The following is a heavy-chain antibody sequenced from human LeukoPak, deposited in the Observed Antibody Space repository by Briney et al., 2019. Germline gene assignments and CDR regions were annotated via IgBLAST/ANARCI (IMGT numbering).Heavy chain of an antibody. D-gene: IGHD4-17*01. Sequence: AASEKVSCKASGYTFTSYYMHWVRQAPGQGLEWMGIINPSGGSTSYAQKFQGRVTMTRDTSTSTVYMELSSLRSEDTAVYYCARDLAVTTSDWYFDLWGRGTLVTVSS. J-gene: IGHJ2*01. V-gene: IGHV1-46*01. CDR3: ARDLAVTTSDWYFDL. CDR1: GYTFTSYY. CDR2: INPSGGST.